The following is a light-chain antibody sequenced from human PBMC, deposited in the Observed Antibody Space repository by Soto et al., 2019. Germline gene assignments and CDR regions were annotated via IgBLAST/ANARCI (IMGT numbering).Light chain of an antibody. V-gene: IGKV1-9*01. CDR1: LGIGNY. CDR3: QQVNSSPLT. Sequence: DIQLTQSPSFLSASVGDRVTITCRASLGIGNYLAWYQQKPGKAPKLLIYAASTLQRGVPSRFSGSGSGTEFTLTVSSLQPEDFATYYCQQVNSSPLTFGGGTKVDIK. J-gene: IGKJ4*01. CDR2: AAS.